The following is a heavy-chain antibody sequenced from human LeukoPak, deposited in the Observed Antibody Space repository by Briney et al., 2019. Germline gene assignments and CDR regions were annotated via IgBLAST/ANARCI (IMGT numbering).Heavy chain of an antibody. V-gene: IGHV1-18*04. J-gene: IGHJ5*02. D-gene: IGHD4-17*01. CDR3: ARDAPATVNWFDP. Sequence: ASVKVSCKASGYTFTGYYMHWVRQAPGQGLEWMGWISAYNGNTNYAQKLQGRVTMTTDASTSTAYMELRSLRSDDTAVYYCARDAPATVNWFDPWGQGTLVTVSS. CDR2: ISAYNGNT. CDR1: GYTFTGYY.